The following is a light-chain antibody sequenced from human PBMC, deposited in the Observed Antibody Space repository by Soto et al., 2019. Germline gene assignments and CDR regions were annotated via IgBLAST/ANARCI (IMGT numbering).Light chain of an antibody. CDR3: QSSDSRLSGSDV. Sequence: QSVLTQPPSVSGAPGQRVTISCTGGSSNIGAGYHVHWYQQLPGAAPKLLIFGDSNRPSGVPDRFSGSKSGTSASLAITGLQADDEADYYCQSSDSRLSGSDVFGTGTKV. CDR2: GDS. CDR1: SSNIGAGYH. V-gene: IGLV1-40*01. J-gene: IGLJ1*01.